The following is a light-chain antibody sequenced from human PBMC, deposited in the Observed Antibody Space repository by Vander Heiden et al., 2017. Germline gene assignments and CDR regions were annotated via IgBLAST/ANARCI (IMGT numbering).Light chain of an antibody. J-gene: IGLJ2*01. CDR2: EVN. CDR3: SSRAGANTLT. CDR1: SDDVGAYEY. V-gene: IGLV2-8*01. Sequence: SALTPPPSASGAPGPSVPVPLTGTSDDVGAYEYVSWYQKYPGKAPRLIIYEVNQRPSGVPDRFSGSKSGNTASLTGARLQDEDDADYYCSSRAGANTLTFGGGTKLTVL.